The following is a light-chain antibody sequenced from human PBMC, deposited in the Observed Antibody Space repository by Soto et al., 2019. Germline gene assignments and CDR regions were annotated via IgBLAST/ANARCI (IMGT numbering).Light chain of an antibody. CDR1: QTVSSNS. CDR3: QQYDSSPQT. V-gene: IGKV3-20*01. J-gene: IGKJ2*01. CDR2: GAS. Sequence: EIVLTQSPGTLSLSPGERATLSCRASQTVSSNSLAWYQQTPGQAPRLLIFGASSRATGIPDRFSGSGSGTDFTLSISRLEPEDFALYYCQQYDSSPQTFGQGTKLEIK.